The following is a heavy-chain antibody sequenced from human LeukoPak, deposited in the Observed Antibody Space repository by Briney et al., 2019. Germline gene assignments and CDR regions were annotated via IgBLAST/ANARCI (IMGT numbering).Heavy chain of an antibody. Sequence: SETLSLTCTVSGGSISSGDYYWSWIRQPPGKGLEWIGYIYYSGSTYYNPPLKSRVTISVDTSKNQFSLKLSSVTAADTAVYYCARDLGYYYESSGYYAFDIWGQGTMVTVSS. CDR2: IYYSGST. D-gene: IGHD3-22*01. CDR3: ARDLGYYYESSGYYAFDI. CDR1: GGSISSGDYY. V-gene: IGHV4-30-4*01. J-gene: IGHJ3*02.